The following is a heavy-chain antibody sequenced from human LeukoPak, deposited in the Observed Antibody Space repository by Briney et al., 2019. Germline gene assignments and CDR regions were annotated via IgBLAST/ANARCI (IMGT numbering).Heavy chain of an antibody. CDR3: ARFAAGGSYYYYMDV. CDR1: GFTFNTYW. CDR2: VKQDGSGK. J-gene: IGHJ6*03. D-gene: IGHD6-25*01. V-gene: IGHV3-7*01. Sequence: GGSLRLSCAASGFTFNTYWMTWVRQAPGKGLEWVANVKQDGSGKYYVDSAKGRFTISRDNAKNSLYLQMNSLRADDTAVYYCARFAAGGSYYYYMDVWGKGTTVTVSS.